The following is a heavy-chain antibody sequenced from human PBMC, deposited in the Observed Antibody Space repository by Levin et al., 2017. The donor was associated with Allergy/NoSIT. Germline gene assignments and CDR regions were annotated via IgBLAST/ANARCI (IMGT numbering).Heavy chain of an antibody. Sequence: MPSETLSLTCTVSGCSINSVGYYWSWIRQHPGKGLEWIGYIYYSGSTYYNPSLKSRVTISIDASKKQFSLTLSSVTAADTAVYYCARYGGWYDVDSWGQGTLVTVSS. CDR1: GCSINSVGYY. J-gene: IGHJ4*02. V-gene: IGHV4-31*03. CDR3: ARYGGWYDVDS. CDR2: IYYSGST. D-gene: IGHD6-19*01.